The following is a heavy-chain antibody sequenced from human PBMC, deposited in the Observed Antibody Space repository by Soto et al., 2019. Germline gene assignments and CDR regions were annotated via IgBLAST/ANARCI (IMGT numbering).Heavy chain of an antibody. J-gene: IGHJ5*02. CDR1: GGSINSGDYY. CDR2: IYYSGST. V-gene: IGHV4-30-4*01. Sequence: PSETLSITCTVCGGSINSGDYYWSWIRQPPGKGLEWIGYIYYSGSTYYNTSLKSRVTISVDTSKNQFSMKLSSVPAADTAVYYCARAYPPRVVVWFDPWGQGTLVTVSS. CDR3: ARAYPPRVVVWFDP. D-gene: IGHD2-2*01.